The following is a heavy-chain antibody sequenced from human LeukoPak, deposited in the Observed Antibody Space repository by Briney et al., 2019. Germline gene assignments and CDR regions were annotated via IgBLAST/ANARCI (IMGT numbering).Heavy chain of an antibody. CDR1: GGSISSYY. D-gene: IGHD2-15*01. CDR3: ASRCGGSCYSSAFDI. V-gene: IGHV4-59*01. Sequence: PSETLSLTCTVSGGSISSYYWSWIRQPPGNGLEWIGYIYYSGSTNYNPSLKSRVTISVDTSKNQFSLKLSSVTAADTAVYYCASRCGGSCYSSAFDIWGQGTMVTVSS. J-gene: IGHJ3*02. CDR2: IYYSGST.